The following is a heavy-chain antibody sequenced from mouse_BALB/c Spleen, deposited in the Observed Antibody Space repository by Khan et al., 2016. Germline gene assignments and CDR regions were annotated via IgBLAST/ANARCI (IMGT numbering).Heavy chain of an antibody. V-gene: IGHV4-1*02. CDR1: GFDFRRYW. Sequence: EVQLVESGGGLVQPGGSLKLSCAASGFDFRRYWMSWVRQAPGKGLEWIGEINPDSRTINYTPSLKDKFTISRDNAKNTLYLQMSKVRSEDTALYYCVSAGYDGYLAYWGQGTLVSVSA. CDR3: VSAGYDGYLAY. J-gene: IGHJ3*01. D-gene: IGHD2-10*02. CDR2: INPDSRTI.